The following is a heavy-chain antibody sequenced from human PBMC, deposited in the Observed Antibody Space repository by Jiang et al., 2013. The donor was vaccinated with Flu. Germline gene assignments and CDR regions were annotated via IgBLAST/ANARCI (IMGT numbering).Heavy chain of an antibody. Sequence: GSGLVKPSQTLSLTCTVSGGSISSGSYYWSWIRQPAGKGLEWIGRIYTSGSTNYNPSLKSRVTISVDTSKNQFSLKLSSVTAADTAVYYCALTMVQGVHYYFDYWGQGTLVT. J-gene: IGHJ4*02. V-gene: IGHV4-61*02. D-gene: IGHD3-10*01. CDR1: GGSISSGSYY. CDR3: ALTMVQGVHYYFDY. CDR2: IYTSGST.